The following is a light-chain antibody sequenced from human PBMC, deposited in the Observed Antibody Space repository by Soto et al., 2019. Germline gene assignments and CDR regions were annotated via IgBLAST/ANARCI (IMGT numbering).Light chain of an antibody. CDR1: NIGSKS. Sequence: SYELTQPPSVSVAPGKTARITCGGNNIGSKSVHWYQQKPGQAPVLVIYYDSDRPSGIPERFSGSNSGNTATLTISRVEAGDEADYYCQVWDSSSDRDVFGGGTKLTVL. V-gene: IGLV3-21*04. J-gene: IGLJ2*01. CDR2: YDS. CDR3: QVWDSSSDRDV.